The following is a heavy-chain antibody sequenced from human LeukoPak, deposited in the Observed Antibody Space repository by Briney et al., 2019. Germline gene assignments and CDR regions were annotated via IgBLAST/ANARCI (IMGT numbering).Heavy chain of an antibody. V-gene: IGHV4-34*09. CDR3: ARVKFYSWIDY. D-gene: IGHD4-11*01. CDR1: GGSFSGYY. J-gene: IGHJ4*02. CDR2: SNYSGST. Sequence: SETLSLTCAVYGGSFSGYYWSWIRQHPGKGLEWIGYSNYSGSTYYNPSLKSRVTISVDTSKNRFSLKLSSVTAADTAVYYCARVKFYSWIDYWGQGTLVTVSS.